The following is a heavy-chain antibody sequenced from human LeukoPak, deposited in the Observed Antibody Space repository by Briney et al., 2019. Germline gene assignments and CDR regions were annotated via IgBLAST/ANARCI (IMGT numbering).Heavy chain of an antibody. D-gene: IGHD2-15*01. V-gene: IGHV5-51*01. CDR1: GYSFTSYW. CDR2: IYPGDSDT. J-gene: IGHJ3*02. CDR3: ARHGDCSGGSCYIDAFDI. Sequence: GESLKISRKGSGYSFTSYWIGWVRQMPGNGLEWMGIIYPGDSDTRYSPSFQGQVTISADKSISTAYLQWSSLKVSDTAMYYCARHGDCSGGSCYIDAFDIWGQGTMVTVSS.